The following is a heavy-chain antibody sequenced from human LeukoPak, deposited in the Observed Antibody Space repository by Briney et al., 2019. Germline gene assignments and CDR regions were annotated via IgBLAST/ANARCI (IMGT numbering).Heavy chain of an antibody. CDR3: VRGQGSSSWYGTSYYFDY. CDR2: INHSGST. J-gene: IGHJ4*02. CDR1: GGSFSGYY. D-gene: IGHD6-13*01. V-gene: IGHV4-34*01. Sequence: SETLSLTCAVYGGSFSGYYWSWIRQPPGKGLEWIGEINHSGSTNYNPSLKSRVTISVDTSKNQFSLKLSSVTAADTAVYYCVRGQGSSSWYGTSYYFDYWGQGTLVTVSS.